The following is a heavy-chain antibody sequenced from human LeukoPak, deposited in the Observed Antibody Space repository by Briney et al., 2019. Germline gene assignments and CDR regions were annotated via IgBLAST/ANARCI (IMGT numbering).Heavy chain of an antibody. V-gene: IGHV1-2*02. J-gene: IGHJ4*02. D-gene: IGHD6-19*01. Sequence: ASVKVSCKASGYTFTGYYMHWVRRAPGQGLEWMGWINPNSGATNYPQKFQGRVTMTGDTSISTAYMELSSLRSDDTAVYYCVRGEVDSSGWDCFHFWGQGTLVTVSS. CDR1: GYTFTGYY. CDR2: INPNSGAT. CDR3: VRGEVDSSGWDCFHF.